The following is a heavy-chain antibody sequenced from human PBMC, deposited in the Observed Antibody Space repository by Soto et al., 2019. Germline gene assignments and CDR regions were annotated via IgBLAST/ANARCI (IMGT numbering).Heavy chain of an antibody. Sequence: SETLSLTCTVSGGSVSSGSYYWSWIRQPPGKGLEWIGYIYYSGSTNYNPSLKSRVTISVDTSKNQFSLKLSSVTAADTAVYYCARKGYSYGYGMDVWGQGTTVTVSS. CDR2: IYYSGST. V-gene: IGHV4-61*01. CDR3: ARKGYSYGYGMDV. D-gene: IGHD5-18*01. J-gene: IGHJ6*02. CDR1: GGSVSSGSYY.